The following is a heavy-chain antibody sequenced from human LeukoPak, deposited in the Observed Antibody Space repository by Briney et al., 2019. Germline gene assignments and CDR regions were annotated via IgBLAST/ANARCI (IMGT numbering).Heavy chain of an antibody. D-gene: IGHD3-9*01. J-gene: IGHJ4*02. CDR1: GDSITTGGYY. CDR3: ARTLRKSPARWLYFDY. V-gene: IGHV4-30-2*02. CDR2: IHQSGDT. Sequence: SETLSLTCTVSGDSITTGGYYWSWIRQPPGKGLEWMGYIHQSGDTYSNPSLRSRVTISVDTSKNQFSLKLSSVTAADTAVYYCARTLRKSPARWLYFDYWGQGTLVTVSS.